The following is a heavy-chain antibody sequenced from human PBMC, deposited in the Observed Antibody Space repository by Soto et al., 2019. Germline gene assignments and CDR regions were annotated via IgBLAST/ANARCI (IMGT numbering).Heavy chain of an antibody. CDR2: ISPIFGTA. Sequence: QVQLVQSGAEVKKPGSSVKVSCKASGGTFSSYAISWVRQAPGQGLEWMGGISPIFGTANYEQKFQGRVTITADESTSTAYMELSSLRSEDTAVYYCARGGYSYGPLQNYYFDYWGQGTLVTVSS. V-gene: IGHV1-69*01. CDR1: GGTFSSYA. D-gene: IGHD5-18*01. CDR3: ARGGYSYGPLQNYYFDY. J-gene: IGHJ4*02.